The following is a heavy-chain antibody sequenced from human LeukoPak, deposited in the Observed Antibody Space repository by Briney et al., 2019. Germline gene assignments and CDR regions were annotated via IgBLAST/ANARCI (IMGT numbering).Heavy chain of an antibody. CDR3: ARVIGSYGNSAY. CDR1: GFTFRDYS. CDR2: ISSTSSAI. D-gene: IGHD3-16*01. J-gene: IGHJ4*02. Sequence: PGGPLRLSCTASGFTFRDYSMNWVRQAPGKGLEWLSYISSTSSAIYYADSLKGRFTISRDNAKNSLYLQMDSLRDEDTAVYYCARVIGSYGNSAYWGRGTLVTVSS. V-gene: IGHV3-48*02.